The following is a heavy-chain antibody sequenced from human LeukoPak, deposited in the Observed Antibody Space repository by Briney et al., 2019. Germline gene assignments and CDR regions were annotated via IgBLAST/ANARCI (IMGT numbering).Heavy chain of an antibody. CDR1: GFTFSSYA. D-gene: IGHD3-22*01. CDR2: ISYDGSNK. Sequence: GRSLRLSCAASGFTFSSYAMHWVRQAPGKGLEWVAVISYDGSNKYYADSVKGRFTISRDNSKNTLYLQMNSLRAEDTAVYYCAREPQYYYDSSGYYYDDAFDIWGQGTMVTVSS. V-gene: IGHV3-30*14. CDR3: AREPQYYYDSSGYYYDDAFDI. J-gene: IGHJ3*02.